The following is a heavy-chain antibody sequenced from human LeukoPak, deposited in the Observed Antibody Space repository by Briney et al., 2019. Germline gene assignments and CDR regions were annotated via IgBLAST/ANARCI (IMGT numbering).Heavy chain of an antibody. V-gene: IGHV4-4*07. J-gene: IGHJ4*02. CDR2: IYTSGST. CDR1: RGSIGTYY. D-gene: IGHD3-10*01. CDR3: ARDSGRRGYPEYSFDY. Sequence: PSETLSLTCTVSRGSIGTYYWSWIRQPAGKGLDWIGRIYTSGSTKKNPSLSSRVTISIDASKNQFSLRLSSLTAADTAIYYCARDSGRRGYPEYSFDYWGQGTPVIVSS.